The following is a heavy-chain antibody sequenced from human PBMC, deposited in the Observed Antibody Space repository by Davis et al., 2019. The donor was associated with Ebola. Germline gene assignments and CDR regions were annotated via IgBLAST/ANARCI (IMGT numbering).Heavy chain of an antibody. J-gene: IGHJ4*02. V-gene: IGHV5-51*01. CDR3: ARRGNFSNEYFDY. CDR2: IYPGNSDT. D-gene: IGHD4-11*01. Sequence: KVSCKGSRYSFTSHWIGWVRQMPGKGLEWMGIIYPGNSDTRYSPSFQGQVTISADTSITTAYLQWSSLKASDTATYFCARRGNFSNEYFDYWGQGTLVTVSS. CDR1: RYSFTSHW.